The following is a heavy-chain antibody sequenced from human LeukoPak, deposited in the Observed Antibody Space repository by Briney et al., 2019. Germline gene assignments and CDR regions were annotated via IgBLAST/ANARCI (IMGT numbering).Heavy chain of an antibody. D-gene: IGHD6-13*01. CDR1: GFTFSSYW. CDR2: IKQDGSEK. V-gene: IGHV3-7*01. J-gene: IGHJ6*03. CDR3: ARETAAAGYYYMDV. Sequence: GGSLRLSCAASGFTFSSYWMSWVRQAPGKGLEWVADIKQDGSEKYYVDSVKGRFTISRDNAKNSLYLQMNSLRAEDTAVYYCARETAAAGYYYMDVWGKGTTVTVSS.